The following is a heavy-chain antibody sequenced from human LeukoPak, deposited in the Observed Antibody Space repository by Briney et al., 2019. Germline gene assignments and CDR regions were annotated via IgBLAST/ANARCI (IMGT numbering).Heavy chain of an antibody. V-gene: IGHV4-59*01. CDR1: GGSISSYY. CDR3: ARVEVGAANRQWYGMDV. D-gene: IGHD2-15*01. J-gene: IGHJ6*02. CDR2: VDYRGNT. Sequence: SETLSLTCTISGGSISSYYWSWIRQPPGKGLGWVGYVDYRGNTNYNPSLKSRVTTSIDTSKSLFSLKLNSVTAADTAVYYCARVEVGAANRQWYGMDVWGQGTTVTVSS.